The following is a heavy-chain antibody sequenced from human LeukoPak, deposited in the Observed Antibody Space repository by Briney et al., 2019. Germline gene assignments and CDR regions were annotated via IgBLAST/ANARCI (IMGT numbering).Heavy chain of an antibody. Sequence: GGSLSLSCAASGFTFSSYSMNWVRQAPGTGLEWVSSISSSSSYIYYADSVKGRFTISRDNARNSLYLQMNSLRAEDTAVYYCAKNTYYDFWSGYSNWFDPWGQGTLVTVSS. CDR3: AKNTYYDFWSGYSNWFDP. J-gene: IGHJ5*02. CDR2: ISSSSSYI. D-gene: IGHD3-3*01. V-gene: IGHV3-21*01. CDR1: GFTFSSYS.